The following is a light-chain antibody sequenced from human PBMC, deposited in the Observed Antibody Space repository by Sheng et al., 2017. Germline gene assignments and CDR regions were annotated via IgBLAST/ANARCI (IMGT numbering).Light chain of an antibody. CDR2: ASI. CDR3: QSYDSGLSGSGV. V-gene: IGLV1-40*01. CDR1: SSNIGAGYH. Sequence: QSVLTQPPSVSGAPGQRVTISCTGSSSNIGAGYHVQWYVQVPGTAPKLLIYASINRPSGVPDRFSGSTSGTSASLAITGLQAEDEADYYCQSYDSGLSGSGVFGGGTKLTVL. J-gene: IGLJ3*02.